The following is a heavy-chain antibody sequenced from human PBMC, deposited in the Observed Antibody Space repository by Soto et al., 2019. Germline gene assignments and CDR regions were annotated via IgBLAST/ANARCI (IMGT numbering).Heavy chain of an antibody. J-gene: IGHJ4*02. D-gene: IGHD2-2*01. CDR1: GFTFSSYA. V-gene: IGHV3-23*01. CDR3: AKDLTLPAAAKEKYYFDY. CDR2: ISGSGGST. Sequence: EVQLLESGGGLVQPGGSLRLSCAASGFTFSSYAMSWVRQAPGKGLEWVSAISGSGGSTYYADSVKGRFTISRDNSKNTLYLQMNSLRAEDTAVYYCAKDLTLPAAAKEKYYFDYWGQGTLVTVSS.